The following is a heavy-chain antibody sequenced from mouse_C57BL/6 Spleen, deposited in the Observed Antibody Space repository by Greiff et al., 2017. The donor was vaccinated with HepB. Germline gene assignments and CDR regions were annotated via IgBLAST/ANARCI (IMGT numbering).Heavy chain of an antibody. J-gene: IGHJ2*01. CDR2: IDPETGGT. V-gene: IGHV1-15*01. CDR1: GYTFTDYE. CDR3: TTGTEGYYFDD. Sequence: VQLQQPGAELVRPGASVTLSYKASGYTFTDYEMHWVKQTPVPGLEWIGAIDPETGGTAYNQKFKGKAILTADKSSSTAYMELRSLTSEDSAVYYCTTGTEGYYFDDWCQGTTLTVSS. D-gene: IGHD3-3*01.